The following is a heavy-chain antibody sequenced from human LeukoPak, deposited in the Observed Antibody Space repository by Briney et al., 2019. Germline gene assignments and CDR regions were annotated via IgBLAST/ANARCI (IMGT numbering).Heavy chain of an antibody. D-gene: IGHD1-26*01. CDR2: IIPIFGTA. V-gene: IGHV1-69*01. CDR3: ARAAKYSGSYLGNYFDH. Sequence: VASVKVSCKASGGTFSSYAISWVRQAPGQGLEWMGGIIPIFGTANYAQKFQGRVTITADESTSTAYMELSSLRSEDTAVYYCARAAKYSGSYLGNYFDHWGQGTLVTVSS. J-gene: IGHJ4*02. CDR1: GGTFSSYA.